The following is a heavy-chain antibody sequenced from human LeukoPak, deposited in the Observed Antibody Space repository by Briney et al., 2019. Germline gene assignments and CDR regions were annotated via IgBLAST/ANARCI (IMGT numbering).Heavy chain of an antibody. Sequence: GGSLRLSCAASGFTFSSYGMHWVRQAPGKGLEWVAVISYDGSNKYYADSVKGRFTISRDNSKNTLYLQMNSLRAEDTAVYYCASLSPLFDYRGQGTLVTVSS. CDR2: ISYDGSNK. CDR1: GFTFSSYG. V-gene: IGHV3-30*03. CDR3: ASLSPLFDY. J-gene: IGHJ4*02.